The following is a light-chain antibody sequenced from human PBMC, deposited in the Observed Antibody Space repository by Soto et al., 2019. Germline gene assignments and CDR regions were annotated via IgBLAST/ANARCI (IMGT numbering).Light chain of an antibody. CDR3: QQYNTWPLT. V-gene: IGKV3-15*01. CDR1: QSVFTN. J-gene: IGKJ4*01. Sequence: EIVMTQSPATLSVSPGERATLSCRASQSVFTNFAWYQHKAGQAPRLLIYGVSTRATGVPVRFSGSGSGTEFTLTISSLQSEEFAVYYCQQYNTWPLTFGGGTKVEIK. CDR2: GVS.